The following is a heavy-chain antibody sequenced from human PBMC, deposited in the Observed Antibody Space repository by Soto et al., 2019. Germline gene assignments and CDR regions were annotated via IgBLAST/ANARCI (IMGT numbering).Heavy chain of an antibody. CDR1: GDSVSSNSAA. CDR3: ASGGSWPRAFDI. D-gene: IGHD2-15*01. J-gene: IGHJ3*02. V-gene: IGHV6-1*01. CDR2: TYYRSKWYN. Sequence: HSQTLSLTCAISGDSVSSNSAAWNWIRQSPSRGLEWLGRTYYRSKWYNDYAVSVRSRITINPDTSKNQFSLQLNSVTPEDTAVYYCASGGSWPRAFDIWGQGTMVTVSS.